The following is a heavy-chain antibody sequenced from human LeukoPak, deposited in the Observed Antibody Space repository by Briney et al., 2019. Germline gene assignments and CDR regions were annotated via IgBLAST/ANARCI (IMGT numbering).Heavy chain of an antibody. D-gene: IGHD3-22*01. CDR1: GGSISSYY. J-gene: IGHJ5*02. CDR2: IYYTGST. V-gene: IGHV4-59*12. Sequence: PSETLSLTCTVSGGSISSYYWSWIRQPPGKGLEWIGYIYYTGSTTYNPSLESRLTISVDTSKNQFSLNLSSVTAADTAVYYCARDSPPYYYDSSGYLNWFDPWGQGTLVTVSS. CDR3: ARDSPPYYYDSSGYLNWFDP.